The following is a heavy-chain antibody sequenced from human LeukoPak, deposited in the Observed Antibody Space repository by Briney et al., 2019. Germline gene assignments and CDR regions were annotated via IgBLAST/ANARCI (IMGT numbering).Heavy chain of an antibody. V-gene: IGHV4-39*01. CDR2: IYYSGST. D-gene: IGHD2/OR15-2a*01. CDR1: GGSISSSNYY. CDR3: TRPTSKLGSFDY. J-gene: IGHJ4*02. Sequence: PSETLSLTCTVSGGSISSSNYYWGWIRQPPGKGLERLGTIYYSGSTYYNPSLKSRITISVDTSKNQFSLKMRSLTAPDPAVYYCTRPTSKLGSFDYWGQGTLVTVSS.